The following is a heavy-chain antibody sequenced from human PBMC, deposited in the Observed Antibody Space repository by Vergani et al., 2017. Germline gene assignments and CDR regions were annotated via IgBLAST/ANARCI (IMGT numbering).Heavy chain of an antibody. CDR3: ARTHYDILTGYHGGNDY. J-gene: IGHJ4*02. Sequence: EVQLLESGGGLVQPGGSLRLSCAASGFTFSSYAMSWVRQAPGKGLEWVSAISGSGGRTYYADSVKGRFTISRDNSKNTLYLQMNSLRAEDTAVYYCARTHYDILTGYHGGNDYWGQGTLVTVSS. CDR2: ISGSGGRT. V-gene: IGHV3-23*01. D-gene: IGHD3-9*01. CDR1: GFTFSSYA.